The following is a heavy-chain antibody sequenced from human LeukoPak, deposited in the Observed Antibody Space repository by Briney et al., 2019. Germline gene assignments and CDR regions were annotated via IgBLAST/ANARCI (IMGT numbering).Heavy chain of an antibody. D-gene: IGHD6-19*01. CDR2: INWNGGST. Sequence: GGSLRLSCAASGFTFDDYGMSWVRQAPGKGLEWVSGINWNGGSTGYADSVKGRFTISRDNAKNSLYLQMNSLRAEDTALYYCAKSWGSGWTGYFDYWGQGILVTVSS. V-gene: IGHV3-20*04. CDR3: AKSWGSGWTGYFDY. CDR1: GFTFDDYG. J-gene: IGHJ4*02.